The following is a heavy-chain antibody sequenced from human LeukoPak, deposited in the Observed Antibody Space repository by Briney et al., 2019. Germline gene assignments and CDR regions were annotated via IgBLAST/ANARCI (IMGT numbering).Heavy chain of an antibody. CDR3: ARGTNYYDSSGYSATFDY. V-gene: IGHV4-34*01. CDR1: GGSFSGYS. J-gene: IGHJ4*02. CDR2: ISHGGST. D-gene: IGHD3-22*01. Sequence: SETLSLTCAVYGGSFSGYSWSWIRQPPGKGLEWIGEISHGGSTNYNPSLKSRVTMSVDTSKSQFSLKLSSVTAADTAVYNCARGTNYYDSSGYSATFDYWGQGTLVTVSS.